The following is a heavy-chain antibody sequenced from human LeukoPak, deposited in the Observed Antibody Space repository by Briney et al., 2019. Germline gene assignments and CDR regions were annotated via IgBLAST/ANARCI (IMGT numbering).Heavy chain of an antibody. CDR2: IWYDGSNK. CDR3: AKGAGYSSNWNFDY. D-gene: IGHD6-13*01. V-gene: IGHV3-33*06. CDR1: GFTFSYYG. Sequence: PGRSLRLSCAASGFTFSYYGMHWVRQAPGKGLEWVAVIWYDGSNKYYADSVKGRFTISRDNSKNTLYLQMNSLRAEDTAVYYCAKGAGYSSNWNFDYWGQGTLVTVSS. J-gene: IGHJ4*02.